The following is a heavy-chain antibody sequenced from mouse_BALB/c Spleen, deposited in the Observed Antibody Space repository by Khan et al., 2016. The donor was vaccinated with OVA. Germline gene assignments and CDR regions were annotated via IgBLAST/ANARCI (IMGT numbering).Heavy chain of an antibody. CDR3: TRDRIDY. CDR1: GYTFTTYW. J-gene: IGHJ2*01. CDR2: INPTSGYT. V-gene: IGHV1-7*01. Sequence: QVQLQQPGAELAKPGASVKMSCKASGYTFTTYWMPWVKQRPGQGLEWIGYINPTSGYTDYNEKFKDRATLSADKSSSTAYMQLSSLTSEDSAVYYCTRDRIDYWGQGTTLTVSS.